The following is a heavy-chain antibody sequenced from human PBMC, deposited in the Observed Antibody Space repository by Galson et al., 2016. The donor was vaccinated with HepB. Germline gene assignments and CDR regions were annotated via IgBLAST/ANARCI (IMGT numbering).Heavy chain of an antibody. J-gene: IGHJ2*01. Sequence: SLRLSCAASGFNFSSYAMSWVRQAPGKGLEWVSPISGTGGTTYYADSVKGRFTISRDNSNHTLFLQMNSLRAEDTAVYYCAKGTRSSLVGTNAYFDLWGRGTLVTVSS. CDR1: GFNFSSYA. CDR2: ISGTGGTT. CDR3: AKGTRSSLVGTNAYFDL. V-gene: IGHV3-23*01. D-gene: IGHD1-7*01.